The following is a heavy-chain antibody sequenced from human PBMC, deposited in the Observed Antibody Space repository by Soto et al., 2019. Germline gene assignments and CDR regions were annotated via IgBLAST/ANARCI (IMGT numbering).Heavy chain of an antibody. V-gene: IGHV5-51*01. CDR2: IYPGDSDT. D-gene: IGHD3-22*01. J-gene: IGHJ3*02. CDR3: ARQSGHYYDSSGPMSDI. Sequence: GESLKISCKGSGYSFAGYWVGWVRQMPGKGLEWMGIIYPGDSDTRYSPSFQGQVTISADKSISTAYLQWSSLKASDTAMYYCARQSGHYYDSSGPMSDIWGQGTMVTVSS. CDR1: GYSFAGYW.